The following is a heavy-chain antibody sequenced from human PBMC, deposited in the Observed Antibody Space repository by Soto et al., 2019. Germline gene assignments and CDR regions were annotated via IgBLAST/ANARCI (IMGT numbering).Heavy chain of an antibody. J-gene: IGHJ5*02. Sequence: ILLLTCTVSGGSISSDANFWSWIRQLPGRGLEWIGYISYTGRTYYTPSLNSRLTISLDTSKNLLSLRLSAVTAADTAVYFCARGSFSSSSSWFDPWGQRTLVTVSS. V-gene: IGHV4-31*03. CDR1: GGSISSDANF. CDR2: ISYTGRT. CDR3: ARGSFSSSSSWFDP. D-gene: IGHD6-6*01.